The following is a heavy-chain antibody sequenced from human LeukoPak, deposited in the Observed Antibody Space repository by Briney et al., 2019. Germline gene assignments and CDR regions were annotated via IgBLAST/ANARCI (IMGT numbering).Heavy chain of an antibody. J-gene: IGHJ3*01. D-gene: IGHD3-3*01. V-gene: IGHV3-23*01. CDR2: ISGSGGST. Sequence: GGSLRLSCAASGFTFSSYAMSWVRQAPGEGLEWVSAISGSGGSTYYADSVKGRFTISRDNSKNTLYLQMNSLRAEDTAVYYCTIAFWSGRCSWGQGTMVTVSS. CDR3: TIAFWSGRCS. CDR1: GFTFSSYA.